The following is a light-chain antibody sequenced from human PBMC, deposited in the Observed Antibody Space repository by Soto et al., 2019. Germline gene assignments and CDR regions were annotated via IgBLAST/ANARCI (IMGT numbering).Light chain of an antibody. CDR2: GAS. CDR1: QSVSSN. V-gene: IGKV3-15*01. Sequence: EIVMTQSPATLSVSPGERATLSCRASQSVSSNLAWYQQKPGQAPRLLIYGASTRATGIPARFSGSGSGTDFTLTISSLQSEDFVVYYCQQYNNWPPVTFGPGTKVDIK. J-gene: IGKJ3*01. CDR3: QQYNNWPPVT.